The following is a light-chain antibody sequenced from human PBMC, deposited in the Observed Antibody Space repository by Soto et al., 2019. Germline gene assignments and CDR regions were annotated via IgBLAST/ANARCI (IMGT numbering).Light chain of an antibody. CDR3: QQRSNWTYT. J-gene: IGKJ2*01. CDR2: DAS. Sequence: EIVLPQSPATLSLSPGERATLSCRASQSVSRYLAWYQQKPGQAPRLLIYDASNRATGIPARFSGSGSGTDFTLTISSLEPEDFAGDYCQQRSNWTYTFGQGTKLEI. CDR1: QSVSRY. V-gene: IGKV3-11*01.